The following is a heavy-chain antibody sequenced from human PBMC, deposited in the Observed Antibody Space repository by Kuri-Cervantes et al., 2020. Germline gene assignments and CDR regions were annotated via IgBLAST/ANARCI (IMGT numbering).Heavy chain of an antibody. D-gene: IGHD3-16*01. Sequence: ESLKISCTVSGGSISSGSYYWSWIRQPAGKGLEWIGYIYYSGSTNYNPSLKSRVTISVDTSKNQFSLKLSSVTAADTAVYYCAREMTFGEPPDYWGQGTLVTVSS. V-gene: IGHV4-61*10. CDR3: AREMTFGEPPDY. CDR2: IYYSGST. CDR1: GGSISSGSYY. J-gene: IGHJ4*02.